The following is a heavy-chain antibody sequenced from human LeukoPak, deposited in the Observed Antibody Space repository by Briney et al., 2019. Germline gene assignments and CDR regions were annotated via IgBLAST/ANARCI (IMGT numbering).Heavy chain of an antibody. D-gene: IGHD3-3*01. V-gene: IGHV1-18*01. CDR3: GRDGVVTSYYFDY. Sequence: ASVKVSCKASGYTFFNYGISWVRQAPGQGLEWIGWISAYDGNTNYAQKLQDRVTVTRDISTSTAYMELRRLRSDDTAVYYCGRDGVVTSYYFDYWGQGTLVTVSS. CDR1: GYTFFNYG. CDR2: ISAYDGNT. J-gene: IGHJ4*02.